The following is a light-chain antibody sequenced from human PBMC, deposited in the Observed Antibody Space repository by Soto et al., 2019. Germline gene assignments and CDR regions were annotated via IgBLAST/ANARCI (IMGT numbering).Light chain of an antibody. CDR1: HDVSSW. V-gene: IGKV1-12*01. Sequence: DIQMTQSPSSFSASVGDRVTITCRASHDVSSWLAWYQQKPGKAPRLLIYGASTLQSWVPSRFSGSGSGTDFTLTISSLQPEDFATYYCQQANSPYSFGQGTKLEIK. J-gene: IGKJ2*03. CDR3: QQANSPYS. CDR2: GAS.